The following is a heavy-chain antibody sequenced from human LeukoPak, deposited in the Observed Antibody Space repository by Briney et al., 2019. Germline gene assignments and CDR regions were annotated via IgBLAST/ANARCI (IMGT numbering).Heavy chain of an antibody. D-gene: IGHD5-18*01. CDR1: GGTFSSYA. V-gene: IGHV1-69*05. J-gene: IGHJ3*02. Sequence: SVKVSCKASGGTFSSYAISWARQAPGQGLEWMGRIIPIFGTANYAQKFQGRVTITTDESTSTAYMELSSLRSEDTAVYYCARRGGGGYSYGYDAFDIWGQGTMVTVSS. CDR3: ARRGGGGYSYGYDAFDI. CDR2: IIPIFGTA.